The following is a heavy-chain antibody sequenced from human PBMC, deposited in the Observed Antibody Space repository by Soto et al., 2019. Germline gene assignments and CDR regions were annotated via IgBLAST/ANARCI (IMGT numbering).Heavy chain of an antibody. CDR3: ARDKITGLFDY. CDR1: GFTFINYA. J-gene: IGHJ4*02. V-gene: IGHV3-30-3*01. CDR2: ISYDGSNK. Sequence: GGSLRLSCAPSGFTFINYAMHWVLQAPGKGLEWVAVISYDGSNKYYADSVKGRFTISRDNSKNTLYLQMNSLRAEDTAVYYCARDKITGLFDYWGQGTLVTAPQ. D-gene: IGHD2-8*02.